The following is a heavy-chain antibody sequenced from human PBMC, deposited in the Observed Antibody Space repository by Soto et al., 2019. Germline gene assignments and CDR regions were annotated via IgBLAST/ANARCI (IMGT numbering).Heavy chain of an antibody. D-gene: IGHD2-2*01. J-gene: IGHJ5*02. CDR1: GGTFSSYA. CDR2: IIPIFGTA. V-gene: IGHV1-69*13. CDR3: ARAEVLEVVPAAMDWFDP. Sequence: GASVKVSCKASGGTFSSYAISWVRQAPGQGLEWMGGIIPIFGTANYAQKFQGRVTITADESTSTAYMELSSLRSEDTAVYYCARAEVLEVVPAAMDWFDPWGQGTLVTVSS.